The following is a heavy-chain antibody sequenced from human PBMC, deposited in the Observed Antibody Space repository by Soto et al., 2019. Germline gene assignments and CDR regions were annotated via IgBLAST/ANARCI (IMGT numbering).Heavy chain of an antibody. V-gene: IGHV4-4*07. CDR3: AGIGEDVYYGMDV. Sequence: TLSLTCSVSGVSMRSYYWNWLRQPAGKGLEWIGRIYSRGDTNYNPSAKSRVTMSVDTSKNEFSLRLNSVTAADTAVYYCAGIGEDVYYGMDVWGQGTTVTVSS. CDR2: IYSRGDT. CDR1: GVSMRSYY. J-gene: IGHJ6*02. D-gene: IGHD2-21*01.